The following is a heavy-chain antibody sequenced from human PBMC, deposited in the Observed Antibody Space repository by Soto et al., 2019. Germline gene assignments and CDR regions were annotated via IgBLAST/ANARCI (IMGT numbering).Heavy chain of an antibody. D-gene: IGHD1-1*01. J-gene: IGHJ5*02. CDR3: AITENWNDVGFRWFDP. V-gene: IGHV1-18*01. CDR2: ISAYNGNT. CDR1: GYTFTSYG. Sequence: GASVKVSCKASGYTFTSYGISWVRQAPGQGLEWMGWISAYNGNTNYAQKLQGRVTMTTDTSTSTAYMELRSQRSDDTAVYYSAITENWNDVGFRWFDPWGQVTLVTVSS.